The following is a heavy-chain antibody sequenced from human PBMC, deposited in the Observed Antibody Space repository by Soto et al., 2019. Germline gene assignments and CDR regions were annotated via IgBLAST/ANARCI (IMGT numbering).Heavy chain of an antibody. CDR2: ISAYNGNT. CDR1: GYTFTTYG. D-gene: IGHD6-19*01. CDR3: ARDRSSGWFVD. J-gene: IGHJ4*02. V-gene: IGHV1-18*01. Sequence: VASVKVSCKASGYTFTTYGVSWVRQAPGQGLEWMGWISAYNGNTNYAQNFQGRVTLTTDTSTSTAYMELRSLRSDDTAVYYCARDRSSGWFVDWAQGTLVTVSS.